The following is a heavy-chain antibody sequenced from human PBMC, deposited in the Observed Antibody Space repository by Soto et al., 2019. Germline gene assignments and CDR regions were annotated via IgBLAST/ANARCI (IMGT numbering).Heavy chain of an antibody. CDR2: ISYDGTNK. V-gene: IGHV3-30*04. J-gene: IGHJ4*02. Sequence: GGSLRLSCEGSGFSFSSYPIHWVRQAPGKGLEWVAVISYDGTNKYYGESVRGRFTISRDDSKNTVYLQMNSLSGEDTAIYYCGRDNMIQLWPPSSVDSWGQGALVTVSS. CDR3: GRDNMIQLWPPSSVDS. CDR1: GFSFSSYP. D-gene: IGHD5-18*01.